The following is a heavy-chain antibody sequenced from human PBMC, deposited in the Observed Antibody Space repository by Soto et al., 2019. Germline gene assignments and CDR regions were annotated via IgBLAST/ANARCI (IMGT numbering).Heavy chain of an antibody. V-gene: IGHV4-39*01. D-gene: IGHD6-13*01. J-gene: IGHJ2*01. Sequence: SETMSLTCTVSGGSISSSSYYWGWIRQPPGKGLEWIGSIYYSGSTYYTPSLKSRVTISVDTSKNQFSLKLSSVTAADTAVYYCARGYSSYWYFDLWGRGTLVTVSS. CDR3: ARGYSSYWYFDL. CDR1: GGSISSSSYY. CDR2: IYYSGST.